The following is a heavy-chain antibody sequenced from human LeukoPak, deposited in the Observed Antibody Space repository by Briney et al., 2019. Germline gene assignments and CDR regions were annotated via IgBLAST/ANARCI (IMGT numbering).Heavy chain of an antibody. Sequence: SETLSLTCTVSGGSISSSYSYWGWIRQPPGKGLEWIGNIYYSGSTYYNPSLKSRVTISVDTSKNQFSLKLSSVTAADTAVYYCARSVSLYDYVWGSYRDHYFDYWGQGTLVTVSS. CDR3: ARSVSLYDYVWGSYRDHYFDY. D-gene: IGHD3-16*02. CDR2: IYYSGST. J-gene: IGHJ4*02. V-gene: IGHV4-39*07. CDR1: GGSISSSYSY.